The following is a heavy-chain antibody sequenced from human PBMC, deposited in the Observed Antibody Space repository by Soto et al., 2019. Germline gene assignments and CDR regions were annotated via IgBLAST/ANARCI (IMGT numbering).Heavy chain of an antibody. Sequence: GGSLRLSCAASGFNFSSYGMHWVRQAPGKGLEWVAVIWYDGSNKYYADSVKGRFTISRGNSKNTLYLQMNSLRAEDTAVYYCARDLKGHFDYWGQGTLVTVSS. V-gene: IGHV3-33*01. J-gene: IGHJ4*02. CDR1: GFNFSSYG. CDR3: ARDLKGHFDY. CDR2: IWYDGSNK.